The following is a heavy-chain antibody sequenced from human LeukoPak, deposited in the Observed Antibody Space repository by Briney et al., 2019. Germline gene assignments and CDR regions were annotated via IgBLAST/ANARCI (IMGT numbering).Heavy chain of an antibody. CDR1: GYIFTGYY. Sequence: ASVKVSCKASGYIFTGYYMHWVRQAPGQGLEWMGWMNPNSGNTGYAQKFQGRVTMTRNTSISTAYMELSSLRSEDTAVYYCARGYSYGDSSRRPYYYYYMDVWGKGTTVTISS. J-gene: IGHJ6*03. CDR3: ARGYSYGDSSRRPYYYYYMDV. V-gene: IGHV1-8*02. D-gene: IGHD4-17*01. CDR2: MNPNSGNT.